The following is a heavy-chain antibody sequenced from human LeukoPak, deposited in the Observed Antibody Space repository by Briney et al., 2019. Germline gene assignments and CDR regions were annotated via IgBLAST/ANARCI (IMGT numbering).Heavy chain of an antibody. D-gene: IGHD1-26*01. CDR3: TTDAREVPFDP. Sequence: PGGSLRLSCAASGFTFRSYWMSWVRQAPGKGLEWVANIKQDGSEKYYLDSVKRRFTISRDNAKNSLYLQMNSLRAEDAAVYYCTTDAREVPFDPWGEGTLVTVSS. CDR1: GFTFRSYW. V-gene: IGHV3-7*02. CDR2: IKQDGSEK. J-gene: IGHJ5*02.